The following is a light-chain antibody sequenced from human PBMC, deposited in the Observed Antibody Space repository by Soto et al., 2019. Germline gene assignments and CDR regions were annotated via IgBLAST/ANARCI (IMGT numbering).Light chain of an antibody. CDR1: QSISSW. CDR3: QQYNSYWT. V-gene: IGKV1-5*03. J-gene: IGKJ1*01. CDR2: KAS. Sequence: DIQMTQSPSTLSASVGDRVTITCRASQSISSWLAWYQQKPGKAPKLLIYKASSLESGVPSRVSGSGSGTEFTLTISRLQPDDVASYYWQQYNSYWTFGQGTKVEIK.